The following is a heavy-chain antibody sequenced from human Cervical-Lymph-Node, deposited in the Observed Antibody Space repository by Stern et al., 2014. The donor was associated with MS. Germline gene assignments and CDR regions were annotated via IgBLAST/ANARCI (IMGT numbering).Heavy chain of an antibody. V-gene: IGHV1-69*01. J-gene: IGHJ3*02. CDR1: GGTFSSYA. D-gene: IGHD2-15*01. CDR2: IIPIFGTA. CDR3: ARGGCSGGSCYTLSAFDI. Sequence: VQLVESGAEVKKPGSSVKVSCKASGGTFSSYAISWVRQAPGQGLEWMGGIIPIFGTANYAQKVQGRVTITADESTSTAYMELSSLRSEDTAVYYCARGGCSGGSCYTLSAFDIWGQGTMVTVSS.